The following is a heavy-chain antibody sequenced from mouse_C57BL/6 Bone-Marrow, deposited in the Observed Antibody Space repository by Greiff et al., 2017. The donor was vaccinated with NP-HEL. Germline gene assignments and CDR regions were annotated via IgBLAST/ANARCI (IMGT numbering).Heavy chain of an antibody. Sequence: QVHVKQSGAELARPGASVKMSCKASGYTFTSYTMHWVKQRPGQGLEWIGYINPSSGYTKYNQKFKDKATLTADKSSSTAYMQLSSLTSEDSAVYYCARLRVFITTVVARGYFDYWGQGTTLTVSS. J-gene: IGHJ2*01. D-gene: IGHD1-1*01. V-gene: IGHV1-4*01. CDR2: INPSSGYT. CDR3: ARLRVFITTVVARGYFDY. CDR1: GYTFTSYT.